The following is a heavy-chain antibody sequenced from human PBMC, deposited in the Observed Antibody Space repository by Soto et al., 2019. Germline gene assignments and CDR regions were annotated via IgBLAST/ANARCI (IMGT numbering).Heavy chain of an antibody. CDR1: GDYIHVGGYY. D-gene: IGHD2-2*01. CDR3: GRDLTSNANCIDP. CDR2: IYYTGKT. J-gene: IGHJ5*02. V-gene: IGHV4-30-4*01. Sequence: QVQLQESGPGLVKPSQTLSLTCSVSGDYIHVGGYYWTWIRQRPGKGLEWMGYIYYTGKTYYNPSLEGRLTMSVDRSKNQFSLRLTSVTAADTAVYFCGRDLTSNANCIDPWGQGTLGTVSS.